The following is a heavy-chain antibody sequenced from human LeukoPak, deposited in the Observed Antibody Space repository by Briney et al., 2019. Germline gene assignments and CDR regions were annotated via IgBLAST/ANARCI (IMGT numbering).Heavy chain of an antibody. D-gene: IGHD5-24*01. CDR2: INYSGTT. V-gene: IGHV4-34*01. CDR1: GGSFSGYY. J-gene: IGHJ4*02. CDR3: ARAVGYRGREDY. Sequence: PSETLSLTCAVYGGSFSGYYWTWIRQPPGKGLEWIGEINYSGTTNYNPSLKSRVTISVDTSKYQVSLKLSSVTAADTAVYYCARAVGYRGREDYWGQGTLVTVSS.